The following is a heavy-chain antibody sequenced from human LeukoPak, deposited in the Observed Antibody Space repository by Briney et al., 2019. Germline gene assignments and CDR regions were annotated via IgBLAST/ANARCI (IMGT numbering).Heavy chain of an antibody. Sequence: ASVKVSCKASGYTFAAHHIHWVRQAPGQGLEWMGWILPDGRDTKYSQKFQDRMTLTTDTSTNTAYMEFSRLKPDDTAVYYCSGRYGPGPVWGQGTLISASP. J-gene: IGHJ4*02. CDR3: SGRYGPGPV. CDR1: GYTFAAHH. D-gene: IGHD3-10*01. V-gene: IGHV1-2*02. CDR2: ILPDGRDT.